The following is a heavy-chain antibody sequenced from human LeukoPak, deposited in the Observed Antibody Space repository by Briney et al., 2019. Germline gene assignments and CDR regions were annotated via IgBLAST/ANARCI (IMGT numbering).Heavy chain of an antibody. CDR2: IYYSGST. CDR1: GGSISSSSYY. D-gene: IGHD3-16*01. V-gene: IGHV4-39*01. J-gene: IGHJ4*02. Sequence: PSETLSLTCTVSGGSISSSSYYWGWIRQPPGKGLEWIGSIYYSGSTYYNPSLKSRVTISVDTSKNQFSLKLSSVTAADTAVYYCASFMITFGGVSHFDSWGQGTLVTVSS. CDR3: ASFMITFGGVSHFDS.